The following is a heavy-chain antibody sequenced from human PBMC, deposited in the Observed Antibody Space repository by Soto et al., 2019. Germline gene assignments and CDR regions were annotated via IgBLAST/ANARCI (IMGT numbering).Heavy chain of an antibody. CDR1: GFTFSTFA. D-gene: IGHD3-16*01. J-gene: IGHJ5*02. CDR2: VKNNGDGT. V-gene: IGHV3-23*01. CDR3: VKVYPGPRSSRDSSKSYVLLDA. Sequence: PGESLKISCAASGFTFSTFAMTWVRQAPGKGLEWVSSVKNNGDGTYYADSVKGRFTISRDNSKNTLYLQMNSLRAEDTAVYYCVKVYPGPRSSRDSSKSYVLLDAWGQGTLVTVSS.